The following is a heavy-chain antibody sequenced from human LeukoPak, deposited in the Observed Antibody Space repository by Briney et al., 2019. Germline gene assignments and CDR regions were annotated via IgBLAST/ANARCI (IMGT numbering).Heavy chain of an antibody. J-gene: IGHJ4*02. Sequence: GGSLRLSCAASGFTFSSYGMHWVRQAPGKGLEWVAVISYDGSNKYYADSVKGRFTISRDNSKNTLYLQMNSLRAEDTAVYYCAKLYDFRSFDYWGQGTLVTVSS. D-gene: IGHD3-3*01. CDR3: AKLYDFRSFDY. CDR1: GFTFSSYG. V-gene: IGHV3-30*18. CDR2: ISYDGSNK.